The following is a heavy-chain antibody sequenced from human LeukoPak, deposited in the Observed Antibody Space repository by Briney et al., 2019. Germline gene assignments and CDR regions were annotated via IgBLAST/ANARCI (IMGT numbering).Heavy chain of an antibody. CDR3: AKVADDSSGYYLDY. D-gene: IGHD3-22*01. CDR2: IRYDGSNK. CDR1: GFTFSSYG. Sequence: GGSLRLSCAASGFTFSSYGMHWVRQAPGKGLEWVAFIRYDGSNKYYADSVKGRFTISRDNSKNTLYLQMNSLRAEDTAVYYCAKVADDSSGYYLDYWGQGPLVTVSS. J-gene: IGHJ4*02. V-gene: IGHV3-30*02.